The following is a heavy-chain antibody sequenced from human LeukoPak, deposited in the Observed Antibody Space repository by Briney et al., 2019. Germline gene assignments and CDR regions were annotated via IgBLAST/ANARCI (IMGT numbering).Heavy chain of an antibody. Sequence: GESLKISCKASGYSFGSYWIAWVRQMPGKGLEWMAFIYPGNSDTRPSPTFQGQVTISADKSISTAYLQWSSLGASDTAMYYCARLRGATMPNPFDYWGQGTLVTVSS. V-gene: IGHV5-51*01. CDR1: GYSFGSYW. D-gene: IGHD1-26*01. CDR2: IYPGNSDT. J-gene: IGHJ4*02. CDR3: ARLRGATMPNPFDY.